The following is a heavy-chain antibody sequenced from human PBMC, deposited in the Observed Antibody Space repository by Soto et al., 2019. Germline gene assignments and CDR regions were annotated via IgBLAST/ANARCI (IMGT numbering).Heavy chain of an antibody. Sequence: GSLRLSCAASGFTFSSYAMSWVRQAPGKGLEWVSAISGSGGSTYYADSVKGRFTIPRDNSKNTLYLQMNSLRAEDTAVYYCAKSTWIQLWLLISDVDYFDYWGQGTLVTVSS. CDR2: ISGSGGST. J-gene: IGHJ4*02. CDR1: GFTFSSYA. D-gene: IGHD5-18*01. CDR3: AKSTWIQLWLLISDVDYFDY. V-gene: IGHV3-23*01.